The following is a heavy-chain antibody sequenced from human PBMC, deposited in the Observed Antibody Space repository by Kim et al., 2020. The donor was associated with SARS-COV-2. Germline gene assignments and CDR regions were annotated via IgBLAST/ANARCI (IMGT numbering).Heavy chain of an antibody. CDR2: SRYI. J-gene: IGHJ4*02. V-gene: IGHV3-21*01. CDR3: AATPYCTH. D-gene: IGHD2-8*01. Sequence: SRYIYYADSVKGRFTISRDNAKNSLYLQMTSLRAEDTAVYYCAATPYCTHWGQGTLVTVSS.